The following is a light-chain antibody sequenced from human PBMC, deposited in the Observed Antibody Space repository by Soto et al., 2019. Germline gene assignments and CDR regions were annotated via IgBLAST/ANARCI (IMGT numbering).Light chain of an antibody. Sequence: EFVLTQSPATLSLSPGERATLSCRASQIVSSYLAWYQQKPGQAPRLLISDASNRATGIPARFSGSGSGTDFALTISSLEPEDFAVYYCQHCQPYGDSPPLTFGGGTKVDIK. V-gene: IGKV3-11*01. CDR2: DAS. CDR1: QIVSSY. J-gene: IGKJ4*01. CDR3: QHCQPYGDSPPLT.